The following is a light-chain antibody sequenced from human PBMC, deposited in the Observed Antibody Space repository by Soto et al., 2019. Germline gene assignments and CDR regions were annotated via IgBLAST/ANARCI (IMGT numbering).Light chain of an antibody. J-gene: IGLJ3*02. CDR1: SGHSSYA. Sequence: QLVLTQSPSASASLGASVNLTCTLSSGHSSYAIAWHQQQPEKGPRYLMKLNSDGSHSKGDGIPDRFSGSSSGPERYLTISSLQSEDEADYYCQTWGTGIRVFGGGTQLTVL. CDR2: LNSDGSH. CDR3: QTWGTGIRV. V-gene: IGLV4-69*02.